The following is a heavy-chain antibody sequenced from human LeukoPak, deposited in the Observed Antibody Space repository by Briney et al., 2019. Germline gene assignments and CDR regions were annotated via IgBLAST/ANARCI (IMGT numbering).Heavy chain of an antibody. CDR3: AKHALRLPAAVFSEEYYQYYMDV. Sequence: GGSLRLSCAASGIAVTTNYLSWVRQAPGKGLEWVSVIYSGGSTSLADSVRGRFSVSRDKSKNTLYLQMNSLRVEDTAVYYCAKHALRLPAAVFSEEYYQYYMDVWGKGTTVTISS. CDR2: IYSGGST. V-gene: IGHV3-66*04. CDR1: GIAVTTNY. D-gene: IGHD2-2*01. J-gene: IGHJ6*03.